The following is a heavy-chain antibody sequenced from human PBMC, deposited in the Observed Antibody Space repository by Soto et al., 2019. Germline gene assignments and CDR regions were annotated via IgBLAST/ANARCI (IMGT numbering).Heavy chain of an antibody. CDR3: GKAPYSSSWIYYYYGMDV. V-gene: IGHV3-30*18. Sequence: QVQLVESGGGVVQPGRSLRLSCAASGFTFSSYGMHWVRQAPGKGLEWVAVISYDGSNKYYADSVKGRFTISRDNSKNTLYLQMNSLRAEDTAVYYCGKAPYSSSWIYYYYGMDVWGQGTTVTVSS. D-gene: IGHD6-13*01. CDR2: ISYDGSNK. J-gene: IGHJ6*02. CDR1: GFTFSSYG.